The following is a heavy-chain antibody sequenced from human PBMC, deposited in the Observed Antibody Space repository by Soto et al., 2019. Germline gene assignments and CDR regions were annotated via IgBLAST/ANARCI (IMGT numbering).Heavy chain of an antibody. V-gene: IGHV4-38-2*01. CDR2: IYHSGTT. CDR1: GFSISSGYY. D-gene: IGHD6-13*01. J-gene: IGHJ5*02. Sequence: QVQLQESGPGLVKPSETLSLTCVVSGFSISSGYYWGWIRQPPGKGLEWIGSIYHSGTTYYNPALRSRVTISLDTSRNQFSLRLTSVTAADTAVYCCARSLLTSSWYAGSWGQGILVTVSS. CDR3: ARSLLTSSWYAGS.